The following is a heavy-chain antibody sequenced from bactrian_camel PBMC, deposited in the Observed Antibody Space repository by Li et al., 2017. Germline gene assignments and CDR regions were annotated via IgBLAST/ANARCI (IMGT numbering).Heavy chain of an antibody. V-gene: IGHV3S42*01. D-gene: IGHD2*01. J-gene: IGHJ6*01. CDR3: AADRESIHPLKWWLLQRARVNFGS. CDR1: GYTSSTYC. CDR2: IESDGKTRWA. Sequence: VQLVESGGGSVQAGGSATLSCAIAGYTSSTYCMGWFRQVPGKEREGIATIESDGKTRWARVADSVKGRFTISQDNAENTLYLQVNSLKPEDTAMYYCAADRESIHPLKWWLLQRARVNFGSWGQGTQVTVS.